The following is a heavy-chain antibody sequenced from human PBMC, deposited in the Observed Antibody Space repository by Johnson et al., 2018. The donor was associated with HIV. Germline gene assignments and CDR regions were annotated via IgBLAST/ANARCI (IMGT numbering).Heavy chain of an antibody. D-gene: IGHD6-19*01. CDR3: AKIGQWRERLDAFDV. Sequence: QVQLVESGGGVVQPGGSLRLSCAASGFTFSSYGMHWVRQAPGKGLEWVAFIWYDGTNKYYADSMKGRFTISRDNSKNTLYLQMSSLRPEDTAVYYCAKIGQWRERLDAFDVWGQGTMVTVSS. CDR1: GFTFSSYG. J-gene: IGHJ3*01. CDR2: IWYDGTNK. V-gene: IGHV3-30*02.